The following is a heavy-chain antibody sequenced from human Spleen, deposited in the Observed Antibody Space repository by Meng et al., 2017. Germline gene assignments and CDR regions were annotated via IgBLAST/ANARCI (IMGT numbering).Heavy chain of an antibody. CDR3: ARGPTTMAHDFDY. V-gene: IGHV4-34*01. D-gene: IGHD4-11*01. CDR1: VWSFSDYY. J-gene: IGHJ4*02. Sequence: QVQLQQGGAGLLKPSQTLSLTCVVSVWSFSDYYWSWIRPPPGKRLEWIGEINHSGSTNYNPSLESRATISVDTSQNNLSLKLSSVTAADSAVYYCARGPTTMAHDFDYWGQGTLVTVSS. CDR2: INHSGST.